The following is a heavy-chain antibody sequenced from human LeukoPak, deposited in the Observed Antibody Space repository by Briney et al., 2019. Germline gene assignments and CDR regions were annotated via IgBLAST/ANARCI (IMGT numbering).Heavy chain of an antibody. J-gene: IGHJ4*02. V-gene: IGHV4-39*07. CDR2: IYYSGST. D-gene: IGHD6-13*01. Sequence: SETLSLTCTVSGGSISSSSYYWGWIRQPPGKGLEWIGSIYYSGSTYYNPSLKSRVTISVDTSKNQLSLKLSSVTAADTAVYYCARVGQQLVDYWGQGTLVTVSS. CDR3: ARVGQQLVDY. CDR1: GGSISSSSYY.